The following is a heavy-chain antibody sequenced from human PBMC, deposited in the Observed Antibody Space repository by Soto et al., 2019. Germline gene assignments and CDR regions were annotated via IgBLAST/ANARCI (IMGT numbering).Heavy chain of an antibody. D-gene: IGHD3-10*01. CDR1: GYTFTTYW. J-gene: IGHJ4*02. Sequence: GESLKISCKGSGYTFTTYWISWVRHMPGKGLEWMGRIDPSDSYTNYSPSFQGHVTISADESISTAYLQWSSLKASDTAMYYCARRERDYYDSGSLWYWAQRTQVTVSS. CDR2: IDPSDSYT. V-gene: IGHV5-10-1*01. CDR3: ARRERDYYDSGSLWY.